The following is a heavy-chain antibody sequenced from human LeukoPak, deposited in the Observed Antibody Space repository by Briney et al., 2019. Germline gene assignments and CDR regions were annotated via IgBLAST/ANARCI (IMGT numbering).Heavy chain of an antibody. J-gene: IGHJ3*02. Sequence: PSETLSLTCTVSGGSISSSSYYWGWIRQPPGKGLEWIGSIYYSGSTYYNPSLKSLVTISVDTSKNQFSLKLSSVTAADTAVYYCARDTPKYYYDSSGEAFDIWGQGTMVTVSS. V-gene: IGHV4-39*07. CDR2: IYYSGST. D-gene: IGHD3-22*01. CDR1: GGSISSSSYY. CDR3: ARDTPKYYYDSSGEAFDI.